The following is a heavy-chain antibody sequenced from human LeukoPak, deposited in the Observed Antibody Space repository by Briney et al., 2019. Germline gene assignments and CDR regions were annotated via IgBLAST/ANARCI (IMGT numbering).Heavy chain of an antibody. Sequence: ASVKVSCKASGGTFSSYAISWVRQAPGQGLEWVGRIIPIFGTANYAQKFQGRVTITTDESTSTAYMELSSLRSEDTAVYYCARAVAARPSDAFDIWGQGTMVTVPS. J-gene: IGHJ3*02. D-gene: IGHD6-6*01. CDR2: IIPIFGTA. CDR1: GGTFSSYA. V-gene: IGHV1-69*05. CDR3: ARAVAARPSDAFDI.